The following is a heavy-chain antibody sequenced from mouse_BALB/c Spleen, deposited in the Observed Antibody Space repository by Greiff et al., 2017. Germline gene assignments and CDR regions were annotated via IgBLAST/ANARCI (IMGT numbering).Heavy chain of an antibody. Sequence: EVQVVESGPSLVKPSQTLSLTCSVTGDSITSGYWNWIRKFPGNKLEYMGYISYSGSTYYNPSLKSRISITRDTSKNQYYLQLNSVTTEDTATYYCARGPTVVATYWYFDVWGAGTTVTVSS. D-gene: IGHD1-1*01. J-gene: IGHJ1*01. CDR3: ARGPTVVATYWYFDV. V-gene: IGHV3-8*02. CDR1: GDSITSGY. CDR2: ISYSGST.